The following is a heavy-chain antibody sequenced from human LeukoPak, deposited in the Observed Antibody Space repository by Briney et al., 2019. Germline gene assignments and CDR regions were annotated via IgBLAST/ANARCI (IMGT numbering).Heavy chain of an antibody. D-gene: IGHD5-18*01. J-gene: IGHJ3*02. CDR1: AGSISTNY. CDR2: IFNSGTT. CDR3: ARHIHTYSLYAFDI. V-gene: IGHV4-59*08. Sequence: PETMSLTCTVAAGSISTNYWSWIRHPPGKRLEWIGYIFNSGTTNYNPTLKTRVTIPVATSKNKFSLRLRPVTAADTAVYSCARHIHTYSLYAFDIWGQGTMVTVSS.